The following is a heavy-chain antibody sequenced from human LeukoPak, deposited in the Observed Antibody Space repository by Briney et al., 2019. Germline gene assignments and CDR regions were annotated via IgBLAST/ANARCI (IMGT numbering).Heavy chain of an antibody. CDR3: ARAEGLFSGSVYGMDV. V-gene: IGHV3-53*01. CDR1: GFTVSSKY. Sequence: PGGSLRLSCAVSGFTVSSKYMSWVRQAPGKGLEWVSLIYSGGNTYYADSVKGRFTISRDNSKNTLYLQMSGLRAEDSAVYYCARAEGLFSGSVYGMDVWGQGTTVTVSS. D-gene: IGHD3-10*01. J-gene: IGHJ6*02. CDR2: IYSGGNT.